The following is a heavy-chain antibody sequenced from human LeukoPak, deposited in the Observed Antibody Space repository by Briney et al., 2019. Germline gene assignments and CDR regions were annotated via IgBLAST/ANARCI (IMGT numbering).Heavy chain of an antibody. V-gene: IGHV4-59*01. CDR2: IYYSGST. Sequence: SETLSLTCTVSGVSISSYYWSWLRQPPGKGLEWIGYIYYSGSTNYNPSLKSRVTISVDTSKNQFSLKLSSVTAADTAVYYCARADYRDWFDPWGQGTLVTVSS. CDR3: ARADYRDWFDP. CDR1: GVSISSYY. D-gene: IGHD4-11*01. J-gene: IGHJ5*02.